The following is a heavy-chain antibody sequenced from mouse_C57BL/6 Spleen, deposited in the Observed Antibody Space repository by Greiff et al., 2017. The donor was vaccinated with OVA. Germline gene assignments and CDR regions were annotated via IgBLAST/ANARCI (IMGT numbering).Heavy chain of an antibody. J-gene: IGHJ4*01. CDR2: IRSKSNNYAT. V-gene: IGHV10-1*01. CDR3: GRHWGRGYAMDY. CDR1: GFSFNTYA. Sequence: EVKLMESGGGLVQPKGSLKLSCAASGFSFNTYAMNWVRQAPGKGLEWVARIRSKSNNYATYYADSVKDRFTISRDDSESMLYLQMNNLKTEDTAMYYCGRHWGRGYAMDYWGQGTSVTVSS.